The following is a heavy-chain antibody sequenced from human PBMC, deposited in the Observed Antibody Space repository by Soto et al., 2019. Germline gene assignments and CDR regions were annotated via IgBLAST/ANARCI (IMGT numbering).Heavy chain of an antibody. CDR2: IIPIFGTA. CDR1: GGTFSSYA. J-gene: IGHJ4*02. CDR3: AREDLFCGRHCYDDY. V-gene: IGHV1-69*06. D-gene: IGHD2-21*02. Sequence: SVKVSCKASGGTFSSYAISWVRQAPGQGLEWMGGIIPIFGTANYAQKFQGRVTITADKSTSTAYMELSSLRSEDTAVYYCAREDLFCGRHCYDDYPGPGPLVTVSS.